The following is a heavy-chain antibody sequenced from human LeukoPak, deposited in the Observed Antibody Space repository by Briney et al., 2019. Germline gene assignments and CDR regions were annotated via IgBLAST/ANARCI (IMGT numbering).Heavy chain of an antibody. CDR2: ITKGGSDI. CDR3: VRDDASGNRTRGVH. CDR1: GITFSSYS. V-gene: IGHV3-21*01. D-gene: IGHD6-19*01. Sequence: GESLRLSCATSGITFSSYSMKWVRQAPGKGLEWVSSITKGGSDIYYADSVKGRFTISRDDAKNSLYLQMNSLRVEDTAVYYCVRDDASGNRTRGVHWGQGTLVIVSP. J-gene: IGHJ4*02.